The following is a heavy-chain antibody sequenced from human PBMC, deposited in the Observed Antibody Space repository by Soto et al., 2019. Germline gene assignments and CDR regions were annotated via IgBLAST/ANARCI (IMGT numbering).Heavy chain of an antibody. CDR1: GFTFSNYG. CDR3: ARTYYFGSGSRHFDY. J-gene: IGHJ4*02. CDR2: IWYDGTNK. V-gene: IGHV3-33*01. D-gene: IGHD3-10*01. Sequence: QVQLVESGGDVVQPGRSLRLSCAASGFTFSNYGMHWVRQAPGKGLEWVAVIWYDGTNKYYADSVKGRFTISRDNSENTLYLQMHSLRAEDTAVYYCARTYYFGSGSRHFDYWGQGTLVTVSS.